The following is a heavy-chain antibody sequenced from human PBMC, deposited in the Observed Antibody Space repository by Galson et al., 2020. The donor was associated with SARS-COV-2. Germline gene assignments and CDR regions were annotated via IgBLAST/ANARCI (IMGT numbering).Heavy chain of an antibody. D-gene: IGHD3-3*01. CDR2: ISSSSSTI. V-gene: IGHV3-48*04. J-gene: IGHJ6*03. Sequence: GESLKISFAASGFTFSSYSMNWVRQAPGKGLEWVSYISSSSSTIYYADSVKGRFTISRDNAKNSLYLQMNSLRAEDTAVYYCARGEFLEWLPHYDYYMDVWGKGTTVIVSS. CDR3: ARGEFLEWLPHYDYYMDV. CDR1: GFTFSSYS.